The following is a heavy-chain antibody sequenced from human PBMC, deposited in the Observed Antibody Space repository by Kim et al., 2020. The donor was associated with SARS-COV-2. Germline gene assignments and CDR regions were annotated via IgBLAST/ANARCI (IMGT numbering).Heavy chain of an antibody. D-gene: IGHD3-22*01. V-gene: IGHV3-23*01. CDR1: GFTFSSYA. Sequence: GGSLRLSCAASGFTFSSYAMSWVRQAPGKGLEWVSAISGSGGSTYYADSVKGRFTISRDNSKNTLHLQMNSLRAEDTAVYYCAKEGDTDYYDSSGYPGNYFDYWGQGTLVSASS. J-gene: IGHJ4*02. CDR2: ISGSGGST. CDR3: AKEGDTDYYDSSGYPGNYFDY.